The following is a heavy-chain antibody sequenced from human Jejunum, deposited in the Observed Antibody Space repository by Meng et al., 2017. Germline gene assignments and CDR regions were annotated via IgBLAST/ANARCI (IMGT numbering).Heavy chain of an antibody. Sequence: SETLSLTCAVSGASISDSNWWSWVRQAPGMGLEWIGEIYHTGTTNYNPSLKSRVTMSFDKSRNQFSLELTSVTAADTAVYYCTRAFMTTVTPGDYWGQGTLVTVSS. CDR2: IYHTGTT. V-gene: IGHV4-4*02. CDR1: GASISDSNW. J-gene: IGHJ4*02. CDR3: TRAFMTTVTPGDY. D-gene: IGHD4-17*01.